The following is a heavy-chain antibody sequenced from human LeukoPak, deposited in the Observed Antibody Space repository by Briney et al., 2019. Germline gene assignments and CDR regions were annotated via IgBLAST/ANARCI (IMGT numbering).Heavy chain of an antibody. D-gene: IGHD2-2*01. V-gene: IGHV1-18*01. CDR3: ASSPTEYQPYYFDY. J-gene: IGHJ4*02. CDR2: ISAYNGNT. CDR1: GYTFTSYG. Sequence: ASVKVSCKASGYTFTSYGISWVRQAPGQGLEWMGWISAYNGNTNYAQKLQGRVTMTTDTSTSTAYMELSSLRSEDTAVYYCASSPTEYQPYYFDYWGQGTLVTVSS.